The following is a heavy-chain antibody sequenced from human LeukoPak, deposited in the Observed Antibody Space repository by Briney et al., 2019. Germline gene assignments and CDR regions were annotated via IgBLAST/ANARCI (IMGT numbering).Heavy chain of an antibody. CDR3: ARQEAYYDFWSGYNLFDY. CDR1: GFTFSSYA. J-gene: IGHJ4*02. D-gene: IGHD3-3*01. V-gene: IGHV3-23*01. CDR2: ISGSGGST. Sequence: GGSLRLSCAASGFTFSSYAMSWVRQAPGKGLEWVSAISGSGGSTYYADSVKGRFTISRDNSKNTLYLQMNSLRAEDTAVYYCARQEAYYDFWSGYNLFDYWGQGTLVTVSS.